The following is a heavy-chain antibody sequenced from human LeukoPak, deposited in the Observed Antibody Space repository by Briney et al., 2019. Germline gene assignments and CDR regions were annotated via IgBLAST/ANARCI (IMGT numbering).Heavy chain of an antibody. J-gene: IGHJ4*02. CDR3: AKETTVRYFDY. V-gene: IGHV3-33*06. Sequence: GRSLRLSCAASGFTFSSYGMHWVRQPPGKGLEWVAVIWYDGSNKYYADSVKGRFTISRDNSKNTLYLQMNSLSAEDTAVYYCAKETTVRYFDYWGQGTLVTVSS. D-gene: IGHD4-17*01. CDR1: GFTFSSYG. CDR2: IWYDGSNK.